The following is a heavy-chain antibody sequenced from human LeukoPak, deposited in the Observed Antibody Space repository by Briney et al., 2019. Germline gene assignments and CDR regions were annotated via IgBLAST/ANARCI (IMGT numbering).Heavy chain of an antibody. CDR3: AKRIYVAAADAFDI. CDR2: ISYDGSNK. Sequence: GGSLRLSCAASGFTFSSYGMHWVRQAPGKGLEWVAVISYDGSNKYYADSVKGRFTISRDNSKNTLYLQMNSLRAEDTAVYYCAKRIYVAAADAFDIWGQGTMVTVSS. D-gene: IGHD6-13*01. CDR1: GFTFSSYG. J-gene: IGHJ3*02. V-gene: IGHV3-30*18.